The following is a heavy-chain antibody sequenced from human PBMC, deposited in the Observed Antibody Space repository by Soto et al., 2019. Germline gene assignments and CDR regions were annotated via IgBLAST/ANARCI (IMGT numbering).Heavy chain of an antibody. CDR3: ARVQSGSYALYYWYF. CDR1: GGSISGYY. Sequence: SETMSLTCTVSGGSISGYYWSWIRQPPGQGLEWIGYIYYSGSSNYHPSLKSRVTISVDKSKNQFSLKLSSVTAGDTAVYFCARVQSGSYALYYWYFWGQGTPVTV. CDR2: IYYSGSS. V-gene: IGHV4-59*01. J-gene: IGHJ4*01. D-gene: IGHD1-26*01.